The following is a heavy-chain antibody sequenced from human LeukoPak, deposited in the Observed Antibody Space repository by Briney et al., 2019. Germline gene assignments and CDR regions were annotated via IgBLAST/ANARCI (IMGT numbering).Heavy chain of an antibody. D-gene: IGHD6-13*01. CDR1: GFTFSSYA. Sequence: GGSLRLSCAASGFTFSSYAMSWVRQAPGKGLEWVSAISGSGGSTYYADSVKGRFTISRDHSKNTLYLQMNSLRAEDTAVYYCAKDRSSSWGNWFDPWGQGTLVTVSS. CDR2: ISGSGGST. V-gene: IGHV3-23*01. J-gene: IGHJ5*02. CDR3: AKDRSSSWGNWFDP.